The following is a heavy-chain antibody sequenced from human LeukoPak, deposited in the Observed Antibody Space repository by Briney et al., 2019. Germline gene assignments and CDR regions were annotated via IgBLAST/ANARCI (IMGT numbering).Heavy chain of an antibody. CDR3: VRGFYEPFDR. J-gene: IGHJ5*02. V-gene: IGHV4-59*02. Sequence: SETLSLTCTVSGASVSSSHWNWIRQSPEKGLEWIANVDYNGSTKYNPSLRGRGTMTLDTSKNQFHLKLESVTAADTARYYCVRGFYEPFDRWGQGTLVTVSS. CDR1: GASVSSSH. CDR2: VDYNGST. D-gene: IGHD2/OR15-2a*01.